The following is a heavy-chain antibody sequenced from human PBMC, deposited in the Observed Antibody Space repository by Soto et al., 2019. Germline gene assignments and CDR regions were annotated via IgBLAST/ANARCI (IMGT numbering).Heavy chain of an antibody. J-gene: IGHJ3*02. CDR1: GFTFSSYW. CDR2: IKQDGSEK. Sequence: GGSLRLSCAASGFTFSSYWMSWVRQAPGKGLEWVANIKQDGSEKYYVDSVKGRFTISRDNAKNSLYLQMNSLRAEDTAVYYCARALYSGYWSAFDIWGQGTMVTVSS. CDR3: ARALYSGYWSAFDI. V-gene: IGHV3-7*01. D-gene: IGHD5-12*01.